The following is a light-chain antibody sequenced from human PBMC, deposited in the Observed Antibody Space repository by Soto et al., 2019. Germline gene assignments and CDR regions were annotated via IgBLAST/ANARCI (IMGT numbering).Light chain of an antibody. J-gene: IGKJ1*01. CDR3: QQYDTFPRT. CDR2: GAS. V-gene: IGKV3-20*01. CDR1: QSLSSNY. Sequence: EIVLTQSPGTLSLSPGDRATVSCRASQSLSSNYLAWYQQKPGQAPKLLIYGASRRATDIPDRFSGSGSGTYFALTITRLEPADFAVYFCQQYDTFPRTFGQGTKVEIQ.